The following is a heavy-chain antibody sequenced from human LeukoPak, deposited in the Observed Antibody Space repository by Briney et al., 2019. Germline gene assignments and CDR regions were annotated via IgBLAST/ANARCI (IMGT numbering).Heavy chain of an antibody. D-gene: IGHD2-2*01. CDR3: ASIVVVPADRWYGMDV. V-gene: IGHV4-59*08. J-gene: IGHJ6*02. Sequence: PSETLSLTCTVSGGSISSYYWSRIRQLPGKGLEWIGYIYYSGSTNYDPSLKSRVTISVDTSKNQFSLKLSSVTAADTAVYYCASIVVVPADRWYGMDVWGQGTTVTVSS. CDR1: GGSISSYY. CDR2: IYYSGST.